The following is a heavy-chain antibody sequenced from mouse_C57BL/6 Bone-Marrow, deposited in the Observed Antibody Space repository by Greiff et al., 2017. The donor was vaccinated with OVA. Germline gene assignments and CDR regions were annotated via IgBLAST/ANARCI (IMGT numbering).Heavy chain of an antibody. CDR3: ARRYYDYDRGPY. CDR1: GYSITSGYY. V-gene: IGHV3-6*01. Sequence: EVQLLESGPGLVKPSQSLSLTCSVTGYSITSGYYWNWIRQFPGNKLEWMGYISYDGSNNYNPSLKNRISITRDTSKNQFFLKLNSVTTEDTATYYCARRYYDYDRGPYWGQGTLVTVSA. J-gene: IGHJ3*01. CDR2: ISYDGSN. D-gene: IGHD2-4*01.